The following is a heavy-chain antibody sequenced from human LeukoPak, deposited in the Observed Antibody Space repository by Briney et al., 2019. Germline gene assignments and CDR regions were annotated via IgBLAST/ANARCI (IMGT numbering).Heavy chain of an antibody. D-gene: IGHD6-19*01. CDR1: GYRFTTYW. Sequence: GESLKISCQGSGYRFTTYWIGWVRQMPGKGLEWMGIIYPGDSDTTYSPSLQGQVTISADTSISTAYLQWSSLKASGTAMYYCARRSAGTYDYWGQGTLITVSS. CDR2: IYPGDSDT. CDR3: ARRSAGTYDY. V-gene: IGHV5-51*01. J-gene: IGHJ4*02.